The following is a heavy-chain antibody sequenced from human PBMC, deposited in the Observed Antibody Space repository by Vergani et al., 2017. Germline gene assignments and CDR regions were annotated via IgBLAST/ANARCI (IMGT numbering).Heavy chain of an antibody. CDR1: GFTFNSYG. D-gene: IGHD2-15*01. Sequence: QVQLVESGGGVVQPGGSLRLSCAASGFTFNSYGMHWVRQAPGKGLAWVASIRSDESRRYYGDSMEGPFTISRDNSKNTLYLQMKSLGPEDTAVYYCAKEGGGYCSGGTCYPEYWGQGTLVIVSS. V-gene: IGHV3-30*02. CDR2: IRSDESRR. CDR3: AKEGGGYCSGGTCYPEY. J-gene: IGHJ4*02.